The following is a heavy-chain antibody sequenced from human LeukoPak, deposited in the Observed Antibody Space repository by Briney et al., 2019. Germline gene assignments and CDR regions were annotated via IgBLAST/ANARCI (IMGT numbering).Heavy chain of an antibody. CDR3: ARVHYYDNSGYWFFDY. CDR1: SGSFSGYY. D-gene: IGHD3-22*01. J-gene: IGHJ4*02. Sequence: SEILSLTCDVNSGSFSGYYWNWIRQAPGKGLEWIGEINNSGSTNYNPSLKSRVTISADTSKNQFSLKLSSVTAADTAVYYCARVHYYDNSGYWFFDYWGQGTLVTVSS. V-gene: IGHV4-34*01. CDR2: INNSGST.